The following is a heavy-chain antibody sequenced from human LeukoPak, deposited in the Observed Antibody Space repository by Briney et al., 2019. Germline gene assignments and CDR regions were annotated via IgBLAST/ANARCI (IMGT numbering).Heavy chain of an antibody. Sequence: GASVKVSCKASGYTFTSYGISWVRQAPGQGLEWMGGIIPIFGTANYAQKFQGRVTITADKSTSTAYMELSSLRSEDTAVYYCASGATPDYGDYVQGSYYYYMDVWGKGTTVTVSS. CDR1: GYTFTSYG. V-gene: IGHV1-69*06. CDR3: ASGATPDYGDYVQGSYYYYMDV. J-gene: IGHJ6*03. CDR2: IIPIFGTA. D-gene: IGHD4-17*01.